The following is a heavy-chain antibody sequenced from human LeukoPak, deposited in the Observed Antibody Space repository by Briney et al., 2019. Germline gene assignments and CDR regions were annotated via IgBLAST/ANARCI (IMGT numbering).Heavy chain of an antibody. D-gene: IGHD1-26*01. CDR1: GLTFSNYA. V-gene: IGHV3-23*01. J-gene: IGHJ5*02. CDR3: AKGMSGNNPYNWFDP. Sequence: PGGSLRLSCAASGLTFSNYAMSWVRQAPGKGLEWVSLIGGSGVNTFYADSVKGRFTISRDNSKNTLFLQMNSLRAEDTAVYYCAKGMSGNNPYNWFDPWGQGTLVTVSS. CDR2: IGGSGVNT.